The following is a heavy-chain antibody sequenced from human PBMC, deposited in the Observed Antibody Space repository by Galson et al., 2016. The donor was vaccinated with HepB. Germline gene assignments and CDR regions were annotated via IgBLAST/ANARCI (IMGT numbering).Heavy chain of an antibody. V-gene: IGHV4-39*01. Sequence: ETLSLPCTVSGGSINSNNNYWGWIRQPPGKGLEWIGSIYYSGSTYYNPSLKTRVAISADTSNNQFSLKLSSVTAADTAVYYRAQQPHAWGQGTLVTVSS. CDR3: AQQPHA. CDR2: IYYSGST. J-gene: IGHJ4*02. CDR1: GGSINSNNNY.